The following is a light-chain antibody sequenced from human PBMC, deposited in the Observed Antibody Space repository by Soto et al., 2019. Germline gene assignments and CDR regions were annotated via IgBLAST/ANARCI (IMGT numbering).Light chain of an antibody. CDR2: GNS. CDR1: SSNIGAGYD. CDR3: QSYDSSLSGSVV. J-gene: IGLJ2*01. Sequence: QSVLTQPPSVSGAPGQRVTISCTGSSSNIGAGYDVHWYQQLPGTAPKLLIYGNSNRPSGVPDRFSGSKSGTSASLAITGPEVEDEADYYCQSYDSSLSGSVVFGGGTQLTVL. V-gene: IGLV1-40*01.